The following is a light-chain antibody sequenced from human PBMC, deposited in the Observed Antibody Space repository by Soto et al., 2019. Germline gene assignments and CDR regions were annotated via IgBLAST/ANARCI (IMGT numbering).Light chain of an antibody. V-gene: IGKV1-5*03. CDR2: KAS. Sequence: DIQMTQSPSTLSASVGDRVTITCRASQSISSWLAWYQQKPGKAPKLLIYKASSLESGVPSRFRGSGSGTEFTLTISSLQPDDFATYYCQQYNSYSGITFGQGTRLEIK. J-gene: IGKJ5*01. CDR1: QSISSW. CDR3: QQYNSYSGIT.